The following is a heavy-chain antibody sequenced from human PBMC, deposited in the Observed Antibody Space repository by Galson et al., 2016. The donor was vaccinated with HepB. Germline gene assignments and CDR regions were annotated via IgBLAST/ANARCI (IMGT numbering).Heavy chain of an antibody. CDR3: ARRGTGKNWFDP. V-gene: IGHV4-39*01. D-gene: IGHD1-1*01. Sequence: SETLSLTCTVSGGSISGSSYYWGWVRQPPGKGLECIGIIYYAGRTNYNPSLKSRVTISVDTSKNQFSLNLNSVTVADTAVYYCARRGTGKNWFDPWGQGTLVTVSS. CDR1: GGSISGSSYY. CDR2: IYYAGRT. J-gene: IGHJ5*02.